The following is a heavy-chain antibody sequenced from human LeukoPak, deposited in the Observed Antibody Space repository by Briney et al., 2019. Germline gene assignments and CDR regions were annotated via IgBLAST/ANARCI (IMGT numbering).Heavy chain of an antibody. V-gene: IGHV4-39*02. CDR1: GTSMSSSRYY. D-gene: IGHD3-3*01. CDR3: ATMGDFGVILHTDF. Sequence: SETLSLTCTVSGTSMSSSRYYWGWIRQPPGKGLEWIGSFYYTGTTYYNPSLKSRVTISVHTSQNHFSLKMSSGTAADTAVYYCATMGDFGVILHTDFWGQGTMVTVSS. J-gene: IGHJ3*01. CDR2: FYYTGTT.